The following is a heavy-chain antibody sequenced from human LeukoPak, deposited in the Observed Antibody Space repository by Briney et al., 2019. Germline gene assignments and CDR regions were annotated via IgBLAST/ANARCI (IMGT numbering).Heavy chain of an antibody. J-gene: IGHJ4*02. D-gene: IGHD3-3*01. CDR3: ARHLPRVIFGVLIEGEPFDY. CDR1: GGSISSSSTYY. V-gene: IGHV4-39*01. Sequence: SETLSLTCTVSGGSISSSSTYYWGWIRQPPGKGLEWIATIYHSGTTFYNWSLKSRVTMSVDTSKNQFSLKVNSVTAADTAVYFCARHLPRVIFGVLIEGEPFDYWGQGTLVTVSS. CDR2: IYHSGTT.